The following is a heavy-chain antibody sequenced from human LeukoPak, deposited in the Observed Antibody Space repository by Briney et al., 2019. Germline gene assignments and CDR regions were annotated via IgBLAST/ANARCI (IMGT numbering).Heavy chain of an antibody. CDR2: IYYSGST. CDR3: ARVSYCSGGSCYSHFDY. J-gene: IGHJ4*02. D-gene: IGHD2-15*01. Sequence: SETLSLTCTVSGGSISSSSYCWGWIRQPPGKGLEWIGSIYYSGSTYYNPSLKSRVTISVDTSKNQFSLKLSSVTAADTAVYYCARVSYCSGGSCYSHFDYWGQGTLVTVSS. V-gene: IGHV4-39*07. CDR1: GGSISSSSYC.